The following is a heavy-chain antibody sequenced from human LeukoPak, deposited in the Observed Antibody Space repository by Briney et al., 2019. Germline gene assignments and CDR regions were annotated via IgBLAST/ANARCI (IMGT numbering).Heavy chain of an antibody. CDR2: IYYSGST. CDR1: GGSISSYY. J-gene: IGHJ4*02. V-gene: IGHV4-59*01. Sequence: PSVTLSLTCTVSGGSISSYYWSWIRQPPGKGLEWIGYIYYSGSTNYNPSLKSRVAISVDTSKNQFSLKLSSVTAADTAVYYCARSRGFGELSSFDYWGQGTLVTVSS. CDR3: ARSRGFGELSSFDY. D-gene: IGHD3-10*01.